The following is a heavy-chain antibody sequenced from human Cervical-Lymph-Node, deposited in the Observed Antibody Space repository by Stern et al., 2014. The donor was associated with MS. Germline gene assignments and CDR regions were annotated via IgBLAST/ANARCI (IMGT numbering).Heavy chain of an antibody. D-gene: IGHD5-18*01. CDR2: IYGVDDQ. CDR3: AYRGYIYAYAPYFDY. Sequence: QVNLKESGPTLVKPTQTLTLTCTFSGFSLSNSGVGVGWIRQPPGKALEWLAFIYGVDDQRYSPSLESMLTITKDTPKNQVVLTMTNMDPVDTATYYCAYRGYIYAYAPYFDYRGQGTLVTVSS. CDR1: GFSLSNSGVG. V-gene: IGHV2-5*02. J-gene: IGHJ4*02.